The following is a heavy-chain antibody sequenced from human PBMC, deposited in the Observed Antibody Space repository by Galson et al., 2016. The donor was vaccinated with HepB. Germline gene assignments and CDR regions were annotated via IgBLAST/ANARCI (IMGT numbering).Heavy chain of an antibody. CDR3: ARSLHRDKVPTQGCYFDY. Sequence: SLRLSCAASGFTLSDYWMSWVRQAPGKGLGWVANINQHGSAQYYVDSVKGRFTISRDDAKNSLFLEMNSLRAEDTAVYYCARSLHRDKVPTQGCYFDYWGQGTLVAVSS. CDR2: INQHGSAQ. D-gene: IGHD5-12*01. V-gene: IGHV3-7*03. CDR1: GFTLSDYW. J-gene: IGHJ4*02.